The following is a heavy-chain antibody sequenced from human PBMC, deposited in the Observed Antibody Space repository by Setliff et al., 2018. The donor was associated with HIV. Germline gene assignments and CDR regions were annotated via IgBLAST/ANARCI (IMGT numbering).Heavy chain of an antibody. V-gene: IGHV5-51*01. CDR3: ARGGFRYDFRSGYSDY. D-gene: IGHD3-3*01. J-gene: IGHJ4*01. CDR1: GYSFTSYW. Sequence: GESLKISCKGSGYSFTSYWIGWVRQMPGKGLEWMGIIYPGDSDTRYSPSFQGQVAISADKSISTTYLQWSSLKASDTAMYYCARGGFRYDFRSGYSDYWGLGTRVTVSS. CDR2: IYPGDSDT.